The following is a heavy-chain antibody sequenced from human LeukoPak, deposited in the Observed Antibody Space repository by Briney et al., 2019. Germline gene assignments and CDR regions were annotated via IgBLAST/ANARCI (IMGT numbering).Heavy chain of an antibody. CDR2: INWNGGST. CDR3: ARKKLGATTDYYYYMDV. V-gene: IGHV3-20*04. D-gene: IGHD1-26*01. Sequence: GGSLRLSCAASGFTFSSYSMNWVRQAPGKGLEWVSGINWNGGSTGYADSVKGRFTISRDNAKNSLYLQMNSLRAEDTALYYCARKKLGATTDYYYYMDVWGKGTTVTVSS. J-gene: IGHJ6*03. CDR1: GFTFSSYS.